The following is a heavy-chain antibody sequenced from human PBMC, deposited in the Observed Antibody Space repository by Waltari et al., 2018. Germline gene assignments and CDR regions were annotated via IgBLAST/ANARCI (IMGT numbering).Heavy chain of an antibody. CDR3: ARGLRAYYGSGSVWFDP. J-gene: IGHJ5*02. D-gene: IGHD3-10*01. Sequence: QVQLQESGPGLVKPSQTLSLTCTVSGGSISSGGYYWSWIRQNPGKGLEWIGYIYYSGSTYYNPSLKSRVTISVDTSKNQFSLKLSSVTAADTAVYYCARGLRAYYGSGSVWFDPWGQGTLVTVSS. CDR2: IYYSGST. V-gene: IGHV4-31*03. CDR1: GGSISSGGYY.